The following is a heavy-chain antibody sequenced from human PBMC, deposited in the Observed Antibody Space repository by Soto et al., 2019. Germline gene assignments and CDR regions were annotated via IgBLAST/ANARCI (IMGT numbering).Heavy chain of an antibody. D-gene: IGHD3-22*01. J-gene: IGHJ3*02. CDR2: IYFRGNT. Sequence: QVQLQESGPGLVKPSQTLSLTCSVSGDSISRIDYYWTWIRQHPEKGLEWIGNIYFRGNTYYSPSLESRLTISVETSKNQFSLKLTAVTAADTAVYYSAREGGSYDSGGYLIRGAFDSWGQGTMVTVSS. CDR3: AREGGSYDSGGYLIRGAFDS. V-gene: IGHV4-31*03. CDR1: GDSISRIDYY.